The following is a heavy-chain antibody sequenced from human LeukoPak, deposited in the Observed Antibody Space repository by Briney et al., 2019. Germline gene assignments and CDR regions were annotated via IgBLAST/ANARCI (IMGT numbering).Heavy chain of an antibody. CDR1: GYSFTSYW. D-gene: IGHD6-13*01. V-gene: IGHV5-51*01. CDR2: IYPGDSDT. J-gene: IGHJ4*02. CDR3: ARQHSSSRNNPIDY. Sequence: GESLKISCKGSGYSFTSYWIGWVRQMSGKGLEWMGIIYPGDSDTRYSPSFQGQVTISADKSISTAYLQWRSLKASDTAMYYCARQHSSSRNNPIDYWGQGTLVTVSS.